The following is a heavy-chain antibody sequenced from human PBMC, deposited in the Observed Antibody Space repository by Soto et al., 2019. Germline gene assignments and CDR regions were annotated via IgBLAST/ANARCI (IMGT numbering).Heavy chain of an antibody. CDR2: ISGSGGST. D-gene: IGHD3-22*01. Sequence: PGGSLRLSCAASGFTFSSYAMSWVRQAPGKGLEWVSAISGSGGSTYYADSVKGRFTISRDNSKNTLYLQMNSLRAEDTAVYYCARASNFGYDSSGYYYGMDVWGQGTTVTVS. V-gene: IGHV3-23*01. CDR3: ARASNFGYDSSGYYYGMDV. CDR1: GFTFSSYA. J-gene: IGHJ6*02.